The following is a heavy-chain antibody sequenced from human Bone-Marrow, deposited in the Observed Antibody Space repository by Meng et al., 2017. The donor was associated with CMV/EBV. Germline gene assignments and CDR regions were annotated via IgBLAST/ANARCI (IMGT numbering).Heavy chain of an antibody. CDR1: GGSISSYY. V-gene: IGHV4-59*05. Sequence: GSLRLSCTVSGGSISSYYWSWIRQPAGKGLEWIGSIYYSGSTYYNPSLKSRVTISVDTSKNQFSLKLSSVTAADTAVYYCARQAGTVVGATGYLDYWGQGTLVTVSS. J-gene: IGHJ4*02. CDR3: ARQAGTVVGATGYLDY. D-gene: IGHD1-26*01. CDR2: IYYSGST.